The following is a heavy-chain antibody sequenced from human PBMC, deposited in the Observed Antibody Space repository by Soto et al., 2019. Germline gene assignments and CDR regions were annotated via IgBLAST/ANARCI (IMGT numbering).Heavy chain of an antibody. Sequence: GASVNVSCTASGYAFTSYAMHWVRQSPGQGLEWMGWISAYNGNTNYAQKLQGRVTMTTDTSTTTAYMELRSLRSDDTAVYYCARVVPGAEAWFGPWGQGTLVTVSS. CDR2: ISAYNGNT. CDR3: ARVVPGAEAWFGP. D-gene: IGHD2-2*01. V-gene: IGHV1-18*01. J-gene: IGHJ5*02. CDR1: GYAFTSYA.